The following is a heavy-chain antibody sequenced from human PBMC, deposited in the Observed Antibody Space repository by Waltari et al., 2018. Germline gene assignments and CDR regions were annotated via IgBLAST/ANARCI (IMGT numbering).Heavy chain of an antibody. CDR2: VDPEDGET. V-gene: IGHV1-69-2*01. Sequence: VQLEQSGAEVRNHGASVKVSCKASGYIFINYFMHWVQQAPGKGLEWMGRVDPEDGETIYAEKFQGRVTITADTSTDTAYMELSSLRSEDTAVYDCATSRVITPDIWGQGTMVTVSS. CDR1: GYIFINYF. J-gene: IGHJ3*02. CDR3: ATSRVITPDI. D-gene: IGHD3-22*01.